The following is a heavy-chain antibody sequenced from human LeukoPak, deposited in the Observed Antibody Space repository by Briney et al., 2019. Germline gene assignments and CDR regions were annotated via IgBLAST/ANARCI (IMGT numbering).Heavy chain of an antibody. CDR2: IYYSGST. CDR3: ARQDMIQRTFDY. V-gene: IGHV4-39*01. Sequence: SETLSLTCTVSGGSISSSSYYWGWIRQPPGKGLEWIGSIYYSGSTYYNPSLKSRVTISVDTSKNQFSLKLSSVTAADTAVYYCARQDMIQRTFDYWGQGTLVTVSS. CDR1: GGSISSSSYY. J-gene: IGHJ4*02. D-gene: IGHD3-22*01.